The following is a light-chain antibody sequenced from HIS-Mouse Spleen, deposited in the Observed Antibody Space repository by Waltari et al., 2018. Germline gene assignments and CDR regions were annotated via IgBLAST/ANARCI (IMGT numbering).Light chain of an antibody. Sequence: AIQLTQSPSSLSASVGDRVTITCRESQGISSALGWYQQKPGKAPKLLVYESSSLESWVPSRFSGSGSGTDFTLTISSLQPEDFATYYCQQFNSYPLTFGPGTKVDIK. V-gene: IGKV1-13*02. CDR3: QQFNSYPLT. CDR2: ESS. J-gene: IGKJ3*01. CDR1: QGISSA.